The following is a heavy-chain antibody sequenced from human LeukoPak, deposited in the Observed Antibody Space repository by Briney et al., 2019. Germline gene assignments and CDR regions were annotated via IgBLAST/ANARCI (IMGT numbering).Heavy chain of an antibody. V-gene: IGHV4-59*01. CDR1: GGSISNYY. CDR3: ARDGYFSTIFHYYYYMDV. CDR2: VFYSGST. J-gene: IGHJ6*03. D-gene: IGHD3-9*01. Sequence: PSETLSLTCTVSGGSISNYYWSWIRQPPGKGLEWIGYVFYSGSTNYNPSLRSRVTISVDTSKNQFSLKLSSVTAADTAVYYCARDGYFSTIFHYYYYMDVWGKGTTVTISS.